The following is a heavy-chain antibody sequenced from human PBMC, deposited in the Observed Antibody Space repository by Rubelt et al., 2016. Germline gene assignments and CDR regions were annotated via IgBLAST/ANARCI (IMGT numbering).Heavy chain of an antibody. V-gene: IGHV1-3*01. J-gene: IGHJ4*02. CDR3: ARAGDGYNIDY. CDR1: GYTFTSCT. Sequence: QVQLVQSGAEVKKPGASVKVSCKASGYTFTSCTMHWVRQAPGQRLEWMGWINAGNGNTKYSQKFQGRVTITSDTAASTAYMELSSLRSEDTAVYYCARAGDGYNIDYWGQGTLVTVSS. D-gene: IGHD5-24*01. CDR2: INAGNGNT.